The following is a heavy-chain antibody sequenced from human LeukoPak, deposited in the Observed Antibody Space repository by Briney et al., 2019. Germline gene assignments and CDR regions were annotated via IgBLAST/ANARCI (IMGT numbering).Heavy chain of an antibody. Sequence: PGRSLRLSCAASGFTFSNYGMHWVRQAPGTGLEWVAVIWYDGTNKYYADSVKGRFTISRDNSKNTLYLQMNSLRAEDTAVYYCARGPHPIILTGPADFWGQGTLVTVSS. V-gene: IGHV3-33*01. CDR2: IWYDGTNK. J-gene: IGHJ4*02. D-gene: IGHD3-9*01. CDR1: GFTFSNYG. CDR3: ARGPHPIILTGPADF.